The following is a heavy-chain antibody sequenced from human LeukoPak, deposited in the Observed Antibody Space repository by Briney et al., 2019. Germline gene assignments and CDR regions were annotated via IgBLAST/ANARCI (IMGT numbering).Heavy chain of an antibody. Sequence: TPSETLSLTCAVYGGSFSGYYWSWIRQPPGKGLEWIGGINHSGSTNYNPSLKSRVTISVDTSKNQFSLKLSSVTAADTAVYYCASRRSPPRYYFDYWGQGTLVTVSS. V-gene: IGHV4-34*01. D-gene: IGHD1-26*01. CDR1: GGSFSGYY. J-gene: IGHJ4*02. CDR3: ASRRSPPRYYFDY. CDR2: INHSGST.